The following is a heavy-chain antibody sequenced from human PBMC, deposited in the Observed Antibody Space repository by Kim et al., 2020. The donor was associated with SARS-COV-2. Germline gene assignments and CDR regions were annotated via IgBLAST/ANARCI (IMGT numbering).Heavy chain of an antibody. Sequence: ASVKVSCKVSGYTLTELSMHWVRQAPGKGLEWMGGFDPEDGETIYAQKFQGRVTMTEDTSTDTAYMELSSLRSEDTAVYYCATGQLLVSNNGMDVWGQGTTVTVSS. V-gene: IGHV1-24*01. CDR2: FDPEDGET. CDR3: ATGQLLVSNNGMDV. D-gene: IGHD2-2*01. CDR1: GYTLTELS. J-gene: IGHJ6*02.